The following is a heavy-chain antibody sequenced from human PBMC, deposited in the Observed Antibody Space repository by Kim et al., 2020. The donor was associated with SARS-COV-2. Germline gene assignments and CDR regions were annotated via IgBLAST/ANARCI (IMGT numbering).Heavy chain of an antibody. V-gene: IGHV1-18*01. J-gene: IGHJ4*02. CDR3: ARDLERRDPFDY. D-gene: IGHD1-1*01. Sequence: NYAQKLQGRVTMATETSTSTAYVELRSLRSDDTAVYYCARDLERRDPFDYWGQGTLVTVSS.